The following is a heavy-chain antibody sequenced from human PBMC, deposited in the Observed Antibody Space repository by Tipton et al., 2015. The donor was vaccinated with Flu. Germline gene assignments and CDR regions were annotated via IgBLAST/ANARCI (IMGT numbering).Heavy chain of an antibody. CDR3: AKGSDGYCTNGVCYSPDL. J-gene: IGHJ2*01. Sequence: SLRLSCAASGFTFSTYGMHWVRQAPGKGLEWVAVMSYDGSNKYYGDSVKGRFTISRDNSKNTLYLQMNSLRAEDTAVYYCAKGSDGYCTNGVCYSPDLWGRGTLVTVSS. CDR2: MSYDGSNK. CDR1: GFTFSTYG. V-gene: IGHV3-30*18. D-gene: IGHD2-8*01.